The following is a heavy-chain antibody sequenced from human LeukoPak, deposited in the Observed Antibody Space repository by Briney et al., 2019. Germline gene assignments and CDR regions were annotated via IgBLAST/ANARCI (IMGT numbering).Heavy chain of an antibody. Sequence: ASVKVSCKASGYTFTVYYMHWVRQAPGQGLEWMGWINPNSGGTNYAQKFQGRVTMTRDTSISTAYMELSRLRSDDTAVYYCARSLVPYSSGWARGNDYWGQGTLVTVSS. J-gene: IGHJ4*02. CDR3: ARSLVPYSSGWARGNDY. V-gene: IGHV1-2*02. D-gene: IGHD6-19*01. CDR1: GYTFTVYY. CDR2: INPNSGGT.